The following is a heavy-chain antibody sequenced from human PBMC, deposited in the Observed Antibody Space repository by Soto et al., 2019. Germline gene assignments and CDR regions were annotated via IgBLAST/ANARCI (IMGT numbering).Heavy chain of an antibody. Sequence: QVRLVQSGLEVKKPGASVRLSCKTSGYTFTNYGVTWVRQAPGQGLEWMGWVRAYNHNTNYAQKFEDRVIMTTDTSTSTAYLELRNLKSDDTAVYYCARERQWAPLLYWGEGTLVTVS. CDR3: ARERQWAPLLY. J-gene: IGHJ4*02. V-gene: IGHV1-18*04. CDR1: GYTFTNYG. CDR2: VRAYNHNT. D-gene: IGHD1-26*01.